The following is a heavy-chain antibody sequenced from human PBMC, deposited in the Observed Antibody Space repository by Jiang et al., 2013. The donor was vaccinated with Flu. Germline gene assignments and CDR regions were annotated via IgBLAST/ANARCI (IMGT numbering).Heavy chain of an antibody. Sequence: SGYTFTSYDINWVRQATGQGLEWMGWMNPNSGNTGYAQKFQGRVTMTRNTSISTAYMELSSLRSEDTAVYYCARIPSIAARQDFDYWGQGTLVTVSS. CDR2: MNPNSGNT. D-gene: IGHD6-6*01. V-gene: IGHV1-8*01. J-gene: IGHJ4*02. CDR1: GYTFTSYD. CDR3: ARIPSIAARQDFDY.